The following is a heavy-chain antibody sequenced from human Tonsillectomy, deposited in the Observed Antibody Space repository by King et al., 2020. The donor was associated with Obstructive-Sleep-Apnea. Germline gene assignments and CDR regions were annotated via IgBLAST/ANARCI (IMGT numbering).Heavy chain of an antibody. CDR2: IHYSGST. V-gene: IGHV4-59*08. CDR3: ARQQGGSYPFDP. CDR1: GGSISSYY. Sequence: QLQESGPGLVKPSETLSLTCTVSGGSISSYYWSWIRQPPGKGLEWIGYIHYSGSTNYNPSLKSRVTISVDTSKNHFSLKLRSVTAADTAVYYCARQQGGSYPFDPWGQGTLVTVSS. J-gene: IGHJ5*02. D-gene: IGHD5-18*01.